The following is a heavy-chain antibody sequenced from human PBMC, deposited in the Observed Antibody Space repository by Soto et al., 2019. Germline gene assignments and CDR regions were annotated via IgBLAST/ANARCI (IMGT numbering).Heavy chain of an antibody. CDR3: ARSQPSYSGCPTGYFQH. J-gene: IGHJ1*01. D-gene: IGHD1-26*01. CDR1: GYTFTSYA. V-gene: IGHV1-3*01. CDR2: INAGNGNT. Sequence: QVQLVQSGAEVKKPGASVKVSCKASGYTFTSYAMHWVRQAPGQRLEWMGWINAGNGNTKYSQKFQGRVTITRDTSASTAYMELSSLRSEDTAVYYCARSQPSYSGCPTGYFQHWGQGTLVTVSS.